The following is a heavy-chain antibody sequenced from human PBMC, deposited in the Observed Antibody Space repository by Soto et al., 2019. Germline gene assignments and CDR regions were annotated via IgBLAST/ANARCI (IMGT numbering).Heavy chain of an antibody. CDR3: AKDIPINDFWSGYFLGAVIRDHYYGMDV. Sequence: QPGGSLRLSCAASGFTFSSYGMHWVRQAPGKGLEWVAVISYDGSNKYYADSVKGRFTISRDNSKNTLYLQMNSLRAEDTAVYYCAKDIPINDFWSGYFLGAVIRDHYYGMDVWGQGTTVTVSS. V-gene: IGHV3-30*18. CDR2: ISYDGSNK. CDR1: GFTFSSYG. J-gene: IGHJ6*02. D-gene: IGHD3-3*01.